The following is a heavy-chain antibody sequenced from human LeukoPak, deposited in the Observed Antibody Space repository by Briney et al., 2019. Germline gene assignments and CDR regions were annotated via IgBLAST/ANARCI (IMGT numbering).Heavy chain of an antibody. J-gene: IGHJ4*02. CDR1: GYTFTSYY. CDR2: INPSGGST. Sequence: GASVKVSCKASGYTFTSYYMHWVRQAPGQGLEWMGIINPSGGSTSNAQKFRGRVTMTRDTSTSTVYMELSSLRSEDTAVYYCAREGGCSGGSCYPGYWGQGTLVTVSS. D-gene: IGHD2-15*01. CDR3: AREGGCSGGSCYPGY. V-gene: IGHV1-46*01.